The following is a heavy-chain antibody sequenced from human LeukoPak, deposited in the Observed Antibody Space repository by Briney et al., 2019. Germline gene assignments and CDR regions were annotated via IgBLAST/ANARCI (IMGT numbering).Heavy chain of an antibody. CDR1: GFTFDDYA. CDR2: ISWNSGSI. CDR3: AKASEEMATRYFDL. Sequence: SGGSLRLSCAASGFTFDDYAMHWARQAPGKGLEWVSGISWNSGSIGYADSVKGRFTISRDNAKNSLYLQMNSLRAEDTALYYCAKASEEMATRYFDLWGRGTLVTVSS. J-gene: IGHJ2*01. V-gene: IGHV3-9*01. D-gene: IGHD5-24*01.